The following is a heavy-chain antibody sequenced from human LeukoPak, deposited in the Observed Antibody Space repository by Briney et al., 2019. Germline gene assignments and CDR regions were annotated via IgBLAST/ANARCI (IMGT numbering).Heavy chain of an antibody. CDR3: ARGGSSSSLNHFDY. J-gene: IGHJ4*02. CDR2: IYYSGST. CDR1: GGSISSYY. Sequence: PSETLSLTCIVSGGSISSYYWSWIRQPPGEKLEWMGYIYYSGSTNYNPSLKSRVTMSVDRSKNQFSLNLSSVTTADTAVYYCARGGSSSSLNHFDYWGQGTLVTVSS. V-gene: IGHV4-59*01. D-gene: IGHD6-13*01.